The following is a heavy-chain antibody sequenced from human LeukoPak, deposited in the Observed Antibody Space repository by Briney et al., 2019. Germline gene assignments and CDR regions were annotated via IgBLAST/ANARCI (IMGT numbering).Heavy chain of an antibody. CDR2: MNANSGNT. CDR3: ARMDIAASGPDNWFDP. CDR1: GYTFTNYD. J-gene: IGHJ5*02. D-gene: IGHD6-13*01. V-gene: IGHV1-8*01. Sequence: GASVKVSCKTSGYTFTNYDINRVRQASGQGLEWMGWMNANSGNTGYAQNFQGRVTMTRNTSISTAYMELSSLRSEDTAVYYCARMDIAASGPDNWFDPWGQGTLVTVSS.